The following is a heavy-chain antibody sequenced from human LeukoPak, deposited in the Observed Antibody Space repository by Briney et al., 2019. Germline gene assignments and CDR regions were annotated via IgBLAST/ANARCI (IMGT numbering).Heavy chain of an antibody. Sequence: GGSLRLSCTASGFTFGDYGMSWVRQAPGEGLEGVGFIRSKPYGGTTEYAASVKGRFTISRDDSESIAYLQMNSLKTEDTAVYYCTRGDYYDSSGYYLLFDYWGQGTLVTVSS. V-gene: IGHV3-49*04. CDR1: GFTFGDYG. J-gene: IGHJ4*02. D-gene: IGHD3-22*01. CDR2: IRSKPYGGTT. CDR3: TRGDYYDSSGYYLLFDY.